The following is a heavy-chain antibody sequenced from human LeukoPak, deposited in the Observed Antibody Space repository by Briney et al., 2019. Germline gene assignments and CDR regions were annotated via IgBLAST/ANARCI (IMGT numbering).Heavy chain of an antibody. J-gene: IGHJ3*02. V-gene: IGHV3-30*02. Sequence: GGSLRLSCAASGFTFSSYGMHWVRQAPGKGLEGVAFIRYDGSNKYYADSVKGRFTISRDNSKNTLYLQMNSLRAEDTAVYYCAKIGTTVTPDAFDIWGRGTMVTVSS. CDR3: AKIGTTVTPDAFDI. D-gene: IGHD1-1*01. CDR1: GFTFSSYG. CDR2: IRYDGSNK.